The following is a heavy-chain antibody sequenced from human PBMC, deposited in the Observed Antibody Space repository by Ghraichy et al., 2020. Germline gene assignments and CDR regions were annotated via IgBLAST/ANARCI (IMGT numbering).Heavy chain of an antibody. D-gene: IGHD1-1*01. J-gene: IGHJ4*02. V-gene: IGHV4-39*02. Sequence: SETLSLTCNVSGGSVSSAVYYWGWIRQPPGKGVEWIGSIHYSGSHSYYNPSLKSRVSLSLDTSKNHFSLKMNSVTAADTAVYSCASQHNSGYFDYWGQGALVTVSS. CDR2: IHYSGSHS. CDR1: GGSVSSAVYY. CDR3: ASQHNSGYFDY.